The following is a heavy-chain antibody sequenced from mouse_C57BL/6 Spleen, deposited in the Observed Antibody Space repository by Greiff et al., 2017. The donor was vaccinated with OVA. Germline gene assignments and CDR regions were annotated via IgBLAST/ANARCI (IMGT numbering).Heavy chain of an antibody. CDR3: ARSQSRGYYFDY. CDR1: GYNFTSYW. D-gene: IGHD3-1*01. J-gene: IGHJ2*01. Sequence: QVQLQQPGAELVKPGASVKMSCKASGYNFTSYWITWVKQRPGQGLEWIGDIYPGSGSTNYNEKFKSKATLTVDTSSSTAYMQLRSLTSEHSAVYYCARSQSRGYYFDYWGKGTTLTVSS. V-gene: IGHV1-55*01. CDR2: IYPGSGST.